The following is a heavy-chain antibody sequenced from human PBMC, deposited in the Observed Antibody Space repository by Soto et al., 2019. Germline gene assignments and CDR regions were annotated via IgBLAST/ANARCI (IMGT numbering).Heavy chain of an antibody. CDR3: ARGGVDPFDY. V-gene: IGHV3-74*01. CDR1: GVTFGNYW. Sequence: EVQLVESGGGLVQPGGSRRLACAASGVTFGNYWMHWVRQAPGKGLVWVSRIRDYGRVNYADSVRGRFTISRDDAESELNLQMQNSRAEDTAVSYCARGGVDPFDYWGQGVLVTVSS. J-gene: IGHJ4*02. D-gene: IGHD3-10*01. CDR2: IRDYGRV.